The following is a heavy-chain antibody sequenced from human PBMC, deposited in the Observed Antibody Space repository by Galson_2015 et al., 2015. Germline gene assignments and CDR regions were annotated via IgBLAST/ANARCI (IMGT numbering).Heavy chain of an antibody. CDR3: AGSREGYCSGGSCDMGAFDV. J-gene: IGHJ3*01. V-gene: IGHV5-51*01. Sequence: QSGAEVKKPGESLKISCKGSGYSFTRNWIGWVRQMPGKGLEWMGIIYPGDSDTRYSPSFQGQVSISADKSISTAYLQWSNLKASDTAMYYCAGSREGYCSGGSCDMGAFDVSGHGTMVTVSS. D-gene: IGHD2-15*01. CDR2: IYPGDSDT. CDR1: GYSFTRNW.